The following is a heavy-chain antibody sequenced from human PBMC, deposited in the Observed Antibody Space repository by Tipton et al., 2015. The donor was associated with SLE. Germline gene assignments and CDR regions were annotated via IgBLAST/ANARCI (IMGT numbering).Heavy chain of an antibody. CDR1: GYSISSGYY. CDR3: ARGGQFLDY. J-gene: IGHJ4*02. D-gene: IGHD4-11*01. CDR2: IYHSGST. V-gene: IGHV4-38-2*01. Sequence: LRLSCAVSGYSISSGYYWGWIRQPPGKGLEWIGSIYHSGSTYYNPSLKSRVTISVDTSKNQFSLKLSSVTAADTAVYYCARGGQFLDYWGQGTLVTVSS.